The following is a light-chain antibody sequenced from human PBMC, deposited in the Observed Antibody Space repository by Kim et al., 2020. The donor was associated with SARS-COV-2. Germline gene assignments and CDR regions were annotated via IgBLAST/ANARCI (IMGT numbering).Light chain of an antibody. Sequence: PGQTASLTCLGDKLGDRYVSWYQQKPGQSPILVIYQDDRRPSGIPERFSGSNSGNTATLTISGTQVMDDADYYCQAWDSSTYVFGTGTKVTVL. CDR1: KLGDRY. J-gene: IGLJ1*01. CDR2: QDD. V-gene: IGLV3-1*01. CDR3: QAWDSSTYV.